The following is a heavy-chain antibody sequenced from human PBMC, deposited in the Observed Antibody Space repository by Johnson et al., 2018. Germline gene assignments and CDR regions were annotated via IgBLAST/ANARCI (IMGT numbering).Heavy chain of an antibody. CDR2: ISGTSDST. CDR3: AKDFYGAGSDYALDI. Sequence: VQLQESGGDLVQPGGSXRLSCAASGFTFYNYAMSWVRQAPGKGLEWVSSISGTSDSTYYTDPVRGRFTISRDNSQNTLYLQMSDLGVEDTAIYFCAKDFYGAGSDYALDIRGQGTKVTVSS. J-gene: IGHJ3*02. V-gene: IGHV3-23*01. CDR1: GFTFYNYA. D-gene: IGHD3-10*01.